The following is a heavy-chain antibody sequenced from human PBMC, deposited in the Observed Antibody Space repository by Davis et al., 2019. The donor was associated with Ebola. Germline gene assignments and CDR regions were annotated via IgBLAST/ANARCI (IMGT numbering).Heavy chain of an antibody. Sequence: SETLSLTCTVSGGSISSYYWSWIRQPPGKGLEWIGEINHSGSTNYNPSLKSRVTISVDTSKNQFSLKLSSVTAADTAVYYCARIYYDSSGYYYRIGAFDIWGQGTMVTVSS. V-gene: IGHV4-34*01. D-gene: IGHD3-22*01. J-gene: IGHJ3*02. CDR1: GGSISSYY. CDR2: INHSGST. CDR3: ARIYYDSSGYYYRIGAFDI.